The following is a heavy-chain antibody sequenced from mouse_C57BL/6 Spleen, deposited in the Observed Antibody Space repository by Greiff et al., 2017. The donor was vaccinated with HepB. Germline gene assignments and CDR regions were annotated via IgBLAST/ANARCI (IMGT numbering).Heavy chain of an antibody. CDR2: INPNNGGT. CDR1: GYTFTDYN. V-gene: IGHV1-18*01. D-gene: IGHD2-12*01. J-gene: IGHJ3*01. Sequence: EVQLQQSGPELVKPGASVKIPCKASGYTFTDYNMDWVKQSHGKSLEWIGDINPNNGGTIYNQKFKGKATLTVDKSSSTAYMELRSLTSEDTAVYYCARWENPLYDQAWFAYWGQGTLVTVSA. CDR3: ARWENPLYDQAWFAY.